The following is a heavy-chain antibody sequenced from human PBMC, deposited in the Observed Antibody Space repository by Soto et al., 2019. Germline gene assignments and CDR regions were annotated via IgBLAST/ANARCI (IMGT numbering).Heavy chain of an antibody. CDR1: GYTFTSYD. J-gene: IGHJ4*02. V-gene: IGHV1-8*01. CDR3: ARTLYGDNVDY. Sequence: QVQLVQSGAEVKKPEASVKVSYKASGYTFTSYDINWVRQATGQGLEWMGWMTPSSGNTGYAQKFQGRVTMPRNTSITTGYLELSRLRPEATAVYYCARTLYGDNVDYWGQGTRLTVSS. CDR2: MTPSSGNT. D-gene: IGHD4-17*01.